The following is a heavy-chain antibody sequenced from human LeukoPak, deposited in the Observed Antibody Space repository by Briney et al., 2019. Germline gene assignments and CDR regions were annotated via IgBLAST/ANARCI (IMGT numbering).Heavy chain of an antibody. CDR1: GGTFSSYA. D-gene: IGHD6-13*01. Sequence: ASVKVSCKASGGTFSSYAISWVRQAPGQGLEWMGGIILIFGTANYAQKFQGRVTITADESTSTAYMELSSLRSEDTAVYYCARPAYSSKEVKELGYFDYWGQGTLVTVSS. J-gene: IGHJ4*02. CDR3: ARPAYSSKEVKELGYFDY. CDR2: IILIFGTA. V-gene: IGHV1-69*13.